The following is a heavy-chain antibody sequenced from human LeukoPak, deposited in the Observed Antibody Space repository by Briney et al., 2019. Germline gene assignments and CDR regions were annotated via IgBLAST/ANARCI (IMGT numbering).Heavy chain of an antibody. Sequence: PGGSLRLSCAASGFTFSSYSMNWVRQAPGKGLEWVSSISSSSSYIYYADSVKGRFTISRDNAKNSLYLQMNSLRAEDTAVYYCARDLLPKNSSGWTGGYWGQGTLVTVSS. V-gene: IGHV3-21*01. CDR3: ARDLLPKNSSGWTGGY. D-gene: IGHD6-19*01. J-gene: IGHJ4*02. CDR1: GFTFSSYS. CDR2: ISSSSSYI.